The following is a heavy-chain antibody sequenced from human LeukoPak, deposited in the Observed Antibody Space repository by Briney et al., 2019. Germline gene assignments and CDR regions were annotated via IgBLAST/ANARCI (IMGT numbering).Heavy chain of an antibody. CDR1: DGSMSPYY. CDR3: ARGGYYYLDV. V-gene: IGHV4-59*01. J-gene: IGHJ6*03. CDR2: IFHNGNT. Sequence: KSSEILSLTCTVSDGSMSPYYWSWIRQSPGKGLEWIAYIFHNGNTKYNPSLWSRVTISIDTSRNQVFLNLNSVTVADTAVYYCARGGYYYLDVWGKGTTVTVSS.